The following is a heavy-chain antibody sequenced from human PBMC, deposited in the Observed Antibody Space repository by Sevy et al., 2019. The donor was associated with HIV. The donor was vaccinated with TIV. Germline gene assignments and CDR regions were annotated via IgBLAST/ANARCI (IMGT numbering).Heavy chain of an antibody. Sequence: GGSLRLSCAVSGFTFSKYSMSWVRQPPGKGLEWVSTLSFGCGEINYADSVKGRFTISRDDSKSSVYLQMNNLRPEDTAVYYCAREGWTKPHDYWGQGTLVTVSS. CDR3: AREGWTKPHDY. CDR2: LSFGCGEI. V-gene: IGHV3-23*01. D-gene: IGHD2-15*01. J-gene: IGHJ4*02. CDR1: GFTFSKYS.